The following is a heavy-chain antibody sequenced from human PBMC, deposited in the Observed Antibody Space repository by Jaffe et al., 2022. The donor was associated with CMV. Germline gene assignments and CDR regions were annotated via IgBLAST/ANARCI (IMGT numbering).Heavy chain of an antibody. CDR1: GFTFSTYA. J-gene: IGHJ4*02. CDR3: VKAKGDQ. CDR2: ISENGGST. D-gene: IGHD2-2*01. V-gene: IGHV3-64D*06. Sequence: EVQLVESGGGLVQPGGSLRLSCSVSGFTFSTYAMHWVRQAPGKGLQYVSAISENGGSTYYADSVEGRFTISRDNSKNTLYLHMRSLRPEDTAVYYCVKAKGDQWGQGTLVTVSS.